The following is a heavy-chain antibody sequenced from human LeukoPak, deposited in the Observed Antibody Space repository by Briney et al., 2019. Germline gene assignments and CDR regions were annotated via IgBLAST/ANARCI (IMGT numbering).Heavy chain of an antibody. CDR3: ARRYSYGYGYFDY. CDR1: GGSISSSSYY. V-gene: IGHV4-39*01. CDR2: IYYSGST. J-gene: IGHJ4*02. Sequence: SETLSLTCTVSGGSISSSSYYWGWIRQPPGKGLEWIGTIYYSGSTYYSPSLKSRVTISVDTSKNQFSLKLSSVTAADTAVYYCARRYSYGYGYFDYWGQGTLVTVSS. D-gene: IGHD5-18*01.